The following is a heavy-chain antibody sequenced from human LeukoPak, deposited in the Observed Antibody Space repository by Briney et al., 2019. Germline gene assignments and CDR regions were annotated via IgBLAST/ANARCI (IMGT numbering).Heavy chain of an antibody. J-gene: IGHJ4*02. CDR3: ARGVVYALFDY. Sequence: PSETLSLTCTVSGGSISSGGYYWSWIRQHPGKGLEWIGYIYYSGSTYYNPSLKSRVTISVDTSKNQFSLKLSSVTAADTAVYYCARGVVYALFDYWGQRTLDTVSS. CDR1: GGSISSGGYY. D-gene: IGHD2-8*02. CDR2: IYYSGST. V-gene: IGHV4-31*03.